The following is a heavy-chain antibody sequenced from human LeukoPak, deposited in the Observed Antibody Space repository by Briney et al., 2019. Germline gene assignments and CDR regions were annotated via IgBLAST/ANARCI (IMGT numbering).Heavy chain of an antibody. CDR1: GGSFSGYY. D-gene: IGHD3-3*01. V-gene: IGHV4-34*01. J-gene: IGHJ6*04. CDR3: ARFRSGYYYHGMDV. Sequence: SETLSLTCAVYGGSFSGYYWSWIRQPPGKGLEWIGEINHSGSTNYNPSLKSRVTISVDTSKNQFSLKLSSVTAADTAVYYCARFRSGYYYHGMDVWGEGTTVTVSS. CDR2: INHSGST.